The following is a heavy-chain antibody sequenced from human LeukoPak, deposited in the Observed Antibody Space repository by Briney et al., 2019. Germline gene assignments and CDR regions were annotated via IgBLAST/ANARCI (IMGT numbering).Heavy chain of an antibody. CDR2: ITDSGGTT. D-gene: IGHD4/OR15-4a*01. V-gene: IGHV3-23*01. Sequence: GGSLRLSCAASGFTFSSYVMSWVRQTPGKGLEWVSTITDSGGTTWYADSVKGRFTISRDNSKNTLYVQMNSLRDEDTAIYYCAKRKESTMVAPGNYFDYWGQGTLVTVSS. J-gene: IGHJ4*02. CDR3: AKRKESTMVAPGNYFDY. CDR1: GFTFSSYV.